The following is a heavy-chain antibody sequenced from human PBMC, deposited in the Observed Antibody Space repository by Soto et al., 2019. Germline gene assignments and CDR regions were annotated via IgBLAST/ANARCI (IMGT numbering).Heavy chain of an antibody. D-gene: IGHD2-2*01. V-gene: IGHV4-31*03. CDR1: GGSISSGGYY. J-gene: IGHJ5*02. CDR2: IYYSGST. CDR3: AKYCSSTSCQNWFDP. Sequence: PSETLSLTCTVSGGSISSGGYYWSWIRQHPGKGLEWIGYIYYSGSTYYNPSLKSRVTISVDTSKNQFSLKLSSVTAADTAVYYCAKYCSSTSCQNWFDPWGQGTLVTVSS.